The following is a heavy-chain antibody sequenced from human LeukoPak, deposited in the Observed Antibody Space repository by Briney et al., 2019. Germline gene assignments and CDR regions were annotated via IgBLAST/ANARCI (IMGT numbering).Heavy chain of an antibody. J-gene: IGHJ4*02. D-gene: IGHD2-2*01. CDR1: GGSFSSGSYY. V-gene: IGHV4-61*02. Sequence: SQTLSLTCTVSGGSFSSGSYYWSWIRQPAGKGLEWIGRIHTTGSTNYNPSLKSRVIISVDTSKNQFSLKLSSVTAADTAVYYCASEYCSSVSCRFDYWGQGTLVTVSS. CDR2: IHTTGST. CDR3: ASEYCSSVSCRFDY.